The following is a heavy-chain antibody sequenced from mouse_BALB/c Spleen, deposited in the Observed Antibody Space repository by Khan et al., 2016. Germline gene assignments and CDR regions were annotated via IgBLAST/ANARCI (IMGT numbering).Heavy chain of an antibody. CDR3: ARDLNWYFDV. CDR1: GFTFSDYY. Sequence: EVELVESGGGLVKPGGSLKLSCAASGFTFSDYYMYWVRQTPEKRLEWVATISDGGSYTYYPDSVKGRFTISRDNAKNNLYLQMSSLKSEDTVVYDCARDLNWYFDVWGAGTTVTVSS. J-gene: IGHJ1*01. V-gene: IGHV5-4*02. CDR2: ISDGGSYT.